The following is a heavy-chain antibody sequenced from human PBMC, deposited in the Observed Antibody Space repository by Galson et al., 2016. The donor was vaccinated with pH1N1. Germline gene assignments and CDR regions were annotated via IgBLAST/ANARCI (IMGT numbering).Heavy chain of an antibody. CDR3: ARDLGYAYGFYYYYYRDV. Sequence: LRLSCAASGFTFSSYSMNWVRQAPGKGLEWVSYISLSSSIIHYADSVKGRFIISRDTAKNSLYLQMDSLRLDDTAVYFCARDLGYAYGFYYYYYRDVWGKGTTVTVSS. D-gene: IGHD5-18*01. J-gene: IGHJ6*03. CDR2: ISLSSSII. V-gene: IGHV3-48*04. CDR1: GFTFSSYS.